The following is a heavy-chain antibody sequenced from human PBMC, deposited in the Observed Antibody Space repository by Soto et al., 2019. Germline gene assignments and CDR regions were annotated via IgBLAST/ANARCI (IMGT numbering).Heavy chain of an antibody. Sequence: QVLLVQSAAEVKKPGASVRVSCTAPGYPFTNYVLNWVRQAPGQGLEWMGWISPYNGNTYYEQKFQDRVTMTTDTSTSTAYLELRSLSSDDTAVYFCARDMPIWGSHHYFGYWGQGTLVTVSS. D-gene: IGHD3-16*02. V-gene: IGHV1-18*01. CDR3: ARDMPIWGSHHYFGY. CDR1: GYPFTNYV. J-gene: IGHJ4*02. CDR2: ISPYNGNT.